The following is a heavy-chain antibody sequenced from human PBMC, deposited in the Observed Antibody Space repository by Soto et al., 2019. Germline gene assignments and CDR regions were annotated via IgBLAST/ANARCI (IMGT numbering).Heavy chain of an antibody. CDR2: IYYSGST. Sequence: SETLSLTCTVSGGSISSYYWSWIRQPPGKGLEWIGYIYYSGSTNYNPSLKSRVTISVDTSKNQFSLKLSSVTAADTAVYYCAVESPTTEITPLHYNGLDVWGQGTMVTVSS. CDR1: GGSISSYY. D-gene: IGHD1-1*01. CDR3: AVESPTTEITPLHYNGLDV. V-gene: IGHV4-59*01. J-gene: IGHJ6*02.